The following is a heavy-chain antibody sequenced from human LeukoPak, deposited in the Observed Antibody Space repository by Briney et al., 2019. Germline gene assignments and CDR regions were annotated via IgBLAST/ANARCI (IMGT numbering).Heavy chain of an antibody. Sequence: ASVKVSCKASGYTFTSYGISRVRQAPGQGGGGMGWISAYNGNTNYAQKLQGRVTMTTDTPTSTAYIELRSLGSDDTAVYYCARDYFNWFDPWGQGTLVTVSS. CDR1: GYTFTSYG. CDR2: ISAYNGNT. D-gene: IGHD2/OR15-2a*01. V-gene: IGHV1-18*04. CDR3: ARDYFNWFDP. J-gene: IGHJ5*02.